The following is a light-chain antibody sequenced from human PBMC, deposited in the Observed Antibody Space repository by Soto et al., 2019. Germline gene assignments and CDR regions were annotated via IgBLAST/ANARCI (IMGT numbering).Light chain of an antibody. J-gene: IGKJ4*01. V-gene: IGKV3-15*01. CDR1: QSVRSN. CDR3: QMYNNWVGT. Sequence: IVMTQFPATLSVFPGERATLSCRASQSVRSNLDWYQQKPGQAPRLLIYGAATRATGIPARFSGSGSGTDFTLTINSLQSEDFAVYYCQMYNNWVGTFGGGTKVDIK. CDR2: GAA.